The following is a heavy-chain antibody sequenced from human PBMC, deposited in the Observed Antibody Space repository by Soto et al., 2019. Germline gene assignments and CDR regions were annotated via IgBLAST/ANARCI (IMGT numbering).Heavy chain of an antibody. CDR2: MNPNSGNT. CDR3: ARGRYYRIYYYYMDV. D-gene: IGHD3-10*01. J-gene: IGHJ6*03. V-gene: IGHV1-8*01. Sequence: GASVKVSCKASGYTFTSYDINWVRQATGQGLEWMGWMNPNSGNTGYAQKFQGRVTMTRNTSISTAYMELSSLRSEDTAVYYCARGRYYRIYYYYMDVWGKGTTVTVSS. CDR1: GYTFTSYD.